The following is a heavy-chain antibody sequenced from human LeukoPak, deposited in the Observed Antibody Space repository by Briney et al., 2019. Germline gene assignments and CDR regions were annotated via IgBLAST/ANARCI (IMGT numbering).Heavy chain of an antibody. J-gene: IGHJ6*03. CDR3: ARHPQIAYYGSGSDKKYYFYYYYMDV. V-gene: IGHV4-39*01. D-gene: IGHD3-10*01. CDR1: GGSINSSNYY. Sequence: SETLSLTCTVSGGSINSSNYYWGWIRQPPGKGLEWIGNIYYSGSTYYNPSLKSRVTISVDTSKSQFSLKLTSVTAADTAVYYCARHPQIAYYGSGSDKKYYFYYYYMDVWGKGTTVTISS. CDR2: IYYSGST.